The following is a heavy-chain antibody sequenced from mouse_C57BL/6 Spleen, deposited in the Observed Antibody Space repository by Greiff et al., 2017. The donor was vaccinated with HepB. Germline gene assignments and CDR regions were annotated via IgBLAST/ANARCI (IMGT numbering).Heavy chain of an antibody. J-gene: IGHJ2*01. Sequence: LVESGPELVKPGASVKISCKASGYAFSSSWMNWVKQRPGKGLEWIGRIYLGDGDTNYNGKFKGKATLTADKSSSTAYMQLSSLTSEDSAVYFCARKGYGSSFGFDYWGQGTTLTVSS. D-gene: IGHD1-1*01. V-gene: IGHV1-82*01. CDR2: IYLGDGDT. CDR1: GYAFSSSW. CDR3: ARKGYGSSFGFDY.